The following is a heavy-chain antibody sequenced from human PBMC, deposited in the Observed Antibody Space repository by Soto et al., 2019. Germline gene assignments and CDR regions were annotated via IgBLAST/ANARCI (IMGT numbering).Heavy chain of an antibody. CDR2: ISANNVYT. J-gene: IGHJ4*02. V-gene: IGHV3-11*06. CDR3: ARELEVGSFLYYLEF. D-gene: IGHD1-26*01. Sequence: PGGSLRLSCAASGFTFTNYYISWIRQAPGKGLEWVSYISANNVYTNYADSVRGRFTISRDNGKNSVYLQMNGLRAEDTAVYYCARELEVGSFLYYLEFWGQGALVTVSS. CDR1: GFTFTNYY.